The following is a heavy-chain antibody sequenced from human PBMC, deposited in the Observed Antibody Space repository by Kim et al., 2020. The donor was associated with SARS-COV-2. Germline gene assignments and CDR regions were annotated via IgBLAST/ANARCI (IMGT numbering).Heavy chain of an antibody. Sequence: GGSLRLSCAASGFTFSSYGMHWVRQAPGKGLEWVAVISYDGSNKYYADSVKGRFTISRDNSKNTLYLQMNSLRAEDTAVYYCAKGGGSGYDYSGYWGQGTLVTVSS. D-gene: IGHD5-12*01. V-gene: IGHV3-30*18. CDR2: ISYDGSNK. CDR3: AKGGGSGYDYSGY. CDR1: GFTFSSYG. J-gene: IGHJ4*02.